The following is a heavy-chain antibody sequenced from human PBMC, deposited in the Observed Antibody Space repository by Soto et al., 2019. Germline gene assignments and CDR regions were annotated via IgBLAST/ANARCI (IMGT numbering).Heavy chain of an antibody. CDR1: GCSISSYY. V-gene: IGHV4-59*01. J-gene: IGHJ5*02. Sequence: SETLSLTCTVSGCSISSYYWSWIRHPPGKGLEWIGYIYYSGSTNYNPSLKSRVTISVDTSKNQFSLKLSSVTAADTAVYYCARSIAVAANRFYPWGQGTLVTVSA. D-gene: IGHD6-19*01. CDR3: ARSIAVAANRFYP. CDR2: IYYSGST.